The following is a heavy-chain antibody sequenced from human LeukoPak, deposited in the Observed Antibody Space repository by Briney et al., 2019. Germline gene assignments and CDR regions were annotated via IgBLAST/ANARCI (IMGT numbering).Heavy chain of an antibody. CDR1: GFTFSTYA. J-gene: IGHJ4*02. CDR2: ISGSGGST. CDR3: AKGGDWQWILDY. V-gene: IGHV3-23*01. D-gene: IGHD5-18*01. Sequence: PGGSLRLSCAASGFTFSTYAMTWVRQAPGKGLEWVSAISGSGGSTYYADSVKGRFTISRDNSKNTLYLQMNSLRAEDTAVYYCAKGGDWQWILDYWGQGTLVTVSS.